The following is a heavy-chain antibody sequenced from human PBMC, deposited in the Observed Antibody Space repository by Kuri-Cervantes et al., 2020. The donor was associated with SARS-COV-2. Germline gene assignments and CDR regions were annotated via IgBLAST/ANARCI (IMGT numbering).Heavy chain of an antibody. Sequence: SQTLSLTCAVYGGSFSGYYWSWIRQPPGKGLEWIGEINHSGSTNYNPSLKSRVTISVDTSKNQFSLKLSSVTAADTAMYHCARRVVSGMDVWGQGTTVTVSS. CDR2: INHSGST. D-gene: IGHD3-22*01. V-gene: IGHV4-34*01. J-gene: IGHJ6*02. CDR1: GGSFSGYY. CDR3: ARRVVSGMDV.